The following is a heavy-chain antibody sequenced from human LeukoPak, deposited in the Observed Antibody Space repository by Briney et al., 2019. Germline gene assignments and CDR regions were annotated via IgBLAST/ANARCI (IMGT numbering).Heavy chain of an antibody. Sequence: GGSLRLSCAASGFTFDDYAMHWVRQAPGKGLEWVSGISWNSGSIGYADSVKGRFTISRDNAKNSLYLQMNSLRAEDTALYYCAKSQGYSYGYDYYYYGMDVWGQGTTVTVSS. CDR3: AKSQGYSYGYDYYYYGMDV. CDR2: ISWNSGSI. CDR1: GFTFDDYA. J-gene: IGHJ6*02. D-gene: IGHD5-18*01. V-gene: IGHV3-9*01.